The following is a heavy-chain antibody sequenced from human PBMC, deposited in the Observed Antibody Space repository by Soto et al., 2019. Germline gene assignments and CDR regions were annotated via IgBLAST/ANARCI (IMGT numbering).Heavy chain of an antibody. Sequence: SETLSLTCTVSGGSMRNVYWSWIRQPPGKRLEWIGFIFHSGNAKYNPSLKSRVTISIDTPKSQFSLSLDSVTAADTAVYFCARAHAPTLPFDYWGLGTLVTVSS. CDR3: ARAHAPTLPFDY. J-gene: IGHJ4*01. V-gene: IGHV4-59*01. CDR1: GGSMRNVY. CDR2: IFHSGNA. D-gene: IGHD2-15*01.